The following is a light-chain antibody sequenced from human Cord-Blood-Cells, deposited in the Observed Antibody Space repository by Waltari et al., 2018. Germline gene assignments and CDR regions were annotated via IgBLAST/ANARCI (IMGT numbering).Light chain of an antibody. V-gene: IGLV7-43*01. J-gene: IGLJ1*01. Sequence: QTVVTQEPSLTVSPGGTVTLTCAYSTGAVTSSYYPNWFQQKPGQAPRALIYSTSNKHPWTPARFSGSILGGKAALTLSGVQPEDEAEYYCLLYYGGADVFGTGTKVTVL. CDR1: TGAVTSSYY. CDR2: STS. CDR3: LLYYGGADV.